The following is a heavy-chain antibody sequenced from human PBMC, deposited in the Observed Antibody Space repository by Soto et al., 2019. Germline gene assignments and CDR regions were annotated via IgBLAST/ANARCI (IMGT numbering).Heavy chain of an antibody. J-gene: IGHJ4*02. CDR1: GFAFGDYY. CDR2: ISSTSAYT. CDR3: VRDPSRRAPPDY. V-gene: IGHV3-11*05. Sequence: QVQLVESGGALVKPGGSLRLSCAASGFAFGDYYMAWIRQAPGKGLEWISYISSTSAYTDYADSVKGRFTISRDNAENSLYLQMDSLREEDTAVYYCVRDPSRRAPPDYWGQGTLVTVSS.